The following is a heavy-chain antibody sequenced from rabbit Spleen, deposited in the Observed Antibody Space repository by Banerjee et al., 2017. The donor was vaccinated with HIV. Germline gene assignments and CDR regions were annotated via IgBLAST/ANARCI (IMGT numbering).Heavy chain of an antibody. Sequence: QEQLEESGGDLVKPEGSLTLTCTVSGSSFSSTYWMCWVRQAPGKGLEWLGCINGVTGKAVYANWAKGRFTFSKTSSTTVTLQMTSLTAADTATYFCARYAAGVYSYYNLWGPGTLVTVS. CDR3: ARYAAGVYSYYNL. D-gene: IGHD6-1*01. CDR1: GSSFSSTYW. J-gene: IGHJ4*01. V-gene: IGHV1S45*01. CDR2: INGVTGKA.